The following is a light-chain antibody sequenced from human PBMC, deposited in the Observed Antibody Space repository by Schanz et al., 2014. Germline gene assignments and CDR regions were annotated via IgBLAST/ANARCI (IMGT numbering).Light chain of an antibody. CDR3: QQYVESPGT. CDR2: DAS. Sequence: EIVLTQSPVTLSLSAGERATLSCRASQSVIYLAWYQQKPGQAPRLLIYDASSRATGIPDRFSGSWSGTDFTLSISRLEPEDFAVYYCQQYVESPGTFGQGTRLEI. J-gene: IGKJ1*01. V-gene: IGKV3-20*01. CDR1: QSVIY.